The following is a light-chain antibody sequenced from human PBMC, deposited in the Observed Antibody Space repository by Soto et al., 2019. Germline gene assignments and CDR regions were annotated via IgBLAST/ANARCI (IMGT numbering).Light chain of an antibody. CDR1: NTGSKS. CDR2: DDS. CDR3: QVWDSSSDHPYV. V-gene: IGLV3-21*02. Sequence: SYELTQTPSVSVTPGQTARITCGGNNTGSKSVHWYQQKPGQAPVLVVYDDSDRPSGIPERFSGSNSGNTATLTISRVEAGDEADYYCQVWDSSSDHPYVFGTGTKVTVL. J-gene: IGLJ1*01.